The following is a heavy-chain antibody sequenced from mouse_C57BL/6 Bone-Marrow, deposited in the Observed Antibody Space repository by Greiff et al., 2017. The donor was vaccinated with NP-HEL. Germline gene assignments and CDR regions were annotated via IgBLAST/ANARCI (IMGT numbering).Heavy chain of an antibody. D-gene: IGHD3-2*02. CDR1: GYAFSSSW. J-gene: IGHJ2*01. Sequence: VQLQQSGPELVKPGASVKISCKASGYAFSSSWMNWVKQRPGKGLEWIGRIYPGDGDTNYNGKFKGKATLTADKSSSTAYMQLSSLTSEDSAVYFCARGRLRRFFDYWGQGTTLTVSS. CDR3: ARGRLRRFFDY. V-gene: IGHV1-82*01. CDR2: IYPGDGDT.